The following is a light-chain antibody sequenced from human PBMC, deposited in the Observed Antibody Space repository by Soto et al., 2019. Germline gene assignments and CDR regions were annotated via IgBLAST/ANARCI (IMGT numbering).Light chain of an antibody. V-gene: IGKV1-8*01. CDR2: DAS. CDR1: QDISTY. CDR3: QQDNSFPPT. Sequence: AIRMTHSPSSFSASTVDRVSITCRATQDISTYLAWYQQIPGKAPKLLSYDASTLQTGVPSRFRGSGSGTDFTLTISSLKPEDFETYYCQQDNSFPPTFGQGTRVDIK. J-gene: IGKJ5*01.